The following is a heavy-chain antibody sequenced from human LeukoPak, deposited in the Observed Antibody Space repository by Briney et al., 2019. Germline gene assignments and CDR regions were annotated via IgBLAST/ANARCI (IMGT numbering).Heavy chain of an antibody. V-gene: IGHV4-39*07. Sequence: SETLSLTCTVSGGSISSSSYYWGWIRQPPGKGLEWIGSIYYSGSTYYNPSLKSRVTISVDTSKNQFSLKLSSVTAADTAVYYCAREPVPSVVVTALRRVRWGPVDIWGQGTMVTVSS. CDR1: GGSISSSSYY. J-gene: IGHJ3*02. CDR3: AREPVPSVVVTALRRVRWGPVDI. CDR2: IYYSGST. D-gene: IGHD2-21*02.